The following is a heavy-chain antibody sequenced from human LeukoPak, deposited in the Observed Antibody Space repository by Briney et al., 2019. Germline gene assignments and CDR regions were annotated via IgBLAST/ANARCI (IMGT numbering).Heavy chain of an antibody. V-gene: IGHV1-2*02. CDR2: INPNSGGT. CDR1: GYTFTSYD. CDR3: ARGDRITIFGVVIWDWFDP. J-gene: IGHJ5*02. D-gene: IGHD3-3*01. Sequence: ASVKVSCKASGYTFTSYDINWVRQAPGQGLEWMGWINPNSGGTNYAQKFQGRVTMTRDTSISTAYMELSRLRSDDTAVYYCARGDRITIFGVVIWDWFDPWGQGTLVTVSS.